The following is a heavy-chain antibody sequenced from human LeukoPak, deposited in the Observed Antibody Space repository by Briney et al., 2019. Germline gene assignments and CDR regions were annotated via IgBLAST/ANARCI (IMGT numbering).Heavy chain of an antibody. V-gene: IGHV1-2*02. CDR1: GYTFTGYY. CDR3: AGSGTGYFDWLSN. D-gene: IGHD3-9*01. CDR2: INPNSGGT. J-gene: IGHJ4*02. Sequence: ASVKVPCKASGYTFTGYYMHWVRQAPGQGLEWMGWINPNSGGTNYAQKFQGRVTMTRDTSISTAYMELSRLRSDDTAVYYCAGSGTGYFDWLSNWGQGTLVTVSS.